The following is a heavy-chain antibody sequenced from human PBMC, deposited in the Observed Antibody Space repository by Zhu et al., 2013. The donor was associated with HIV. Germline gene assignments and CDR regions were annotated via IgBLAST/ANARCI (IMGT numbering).Heavy chain of an antibody. CDR1: GYTFTSYY. V-gene: IGHV1-46*01. J-gene: IGHJ6*02. CDR3: ARGVGFVGPPKRYFYYAMDV. CDR2: INPSGGST. D-gene: IGHD1-26*01. Sequence: QVQLVQSGAEVKKPGASVKVSCKASGYTFTSYYMHWVRQAPGQGLEWMGIINPSGGSTNYAQKFQGRVTINADESTRTAYMELSSLKSEDTAVYYCARGVGFVGPPKRYFYYAMDVWGQGSTVTVSS.